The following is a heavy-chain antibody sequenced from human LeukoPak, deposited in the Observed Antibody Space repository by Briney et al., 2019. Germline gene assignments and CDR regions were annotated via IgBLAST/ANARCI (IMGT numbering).Heavy chain of an antibody. CDR3: ARPFTDCSSTSCSYYYYGMDV. Sequence: GGSLRLSCAASGFTFSSYAMHWVRQAPGKGLEWVAVISYDGSNKYYADSVKGRFTISRDNSKNTLYLQMSSLRAEDTAVYYCARPFTDCSSTSCSYYYYGMDVWGQGTTVTVSS. CDR1: GFTFSSYA. V-gene: IGHV3-30*04. CDR2: ISYDGSNK. J-gene: IGHJ6*02. D-gene: IGHD2-2*01.